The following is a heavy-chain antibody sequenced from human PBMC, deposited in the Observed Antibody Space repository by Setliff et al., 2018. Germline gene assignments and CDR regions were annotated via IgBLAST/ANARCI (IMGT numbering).Heavy chain of an antibody. CDR3: ARDTSIRQQLVPDDAFDI. CDR1: GYTFTNYG. J-gene: IGHJ3*02. Sequence: ASVKVSCKASGYTFTNYGVSWVRQAPGQGLEWMGWVSGYDGNTKYAQNLHGRVTMTTDTSTSTAYMELRSLRSDDTAVYYCARDTSIRQQLVPDDAFDIWGQGTMVTVSS. CDR2: VSGYDGNT. D-gene: IGHD6-13*01. V-gene: IGHV1-18*01.